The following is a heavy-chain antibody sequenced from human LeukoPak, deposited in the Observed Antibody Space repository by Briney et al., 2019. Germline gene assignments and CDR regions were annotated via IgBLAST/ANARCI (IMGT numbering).Heavy chain of an antibody. D-gene: IGHD6-13*01. CDR3: ARGRIAAADFYYYYYYGMDV. CDR2: IIPIFGTA. V-gene: IGHV1-69*13. Sequence: SVKVSCKASGGTFSSYAISWVRQAPGQGLEWMGGIIPIFGTANYAQKFQGRVTITADESTSTAYMELSSLRSEDTALYYCARGRIAAADFYYYYYYGMDVWGQGTTVTVSS. J-gene: IGHJ6*02. CDR1: GGTFSSYA.